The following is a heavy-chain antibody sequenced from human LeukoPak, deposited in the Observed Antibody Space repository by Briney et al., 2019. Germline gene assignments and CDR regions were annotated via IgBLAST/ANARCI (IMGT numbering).Heavy chain of an antibody. V-gene: IGHV3-43*02. D-gene: IGHD4-23*01. CDR3: VNFDGGNSHY. Sequence: GGSLRLSCAGSGFTFDDYAMHWVRQAPGKRLEWVSLISGDGGSIYYADSVKGRFTISRDNSKNSLYLQMNSLTTEDTALYYCVNFDGGNSHYWGQGTLVTVSS. CDR2: ISGDGGSI. J-gene: IGHJ4*02. CDR1: GFTFDDYA.